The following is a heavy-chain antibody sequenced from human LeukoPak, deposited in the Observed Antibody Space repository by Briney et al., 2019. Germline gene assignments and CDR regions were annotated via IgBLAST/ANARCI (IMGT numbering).Heavy chain of an antibody. D-gene: IGHD2-2*02. CDR1: GYTFTGYY. CDR3: ARLGYCSSTSCDIGAFDI. CDR2: INPNSGGT. Sequence: ASVKVSCKASGYTFTGYYMHWVRQAPGQGLGWMGWINPNSGGTNYAQKFQGRVTMTRDTSISTAYMELSRLRSDDTAVYYCARLGYCSSTSCDIGAFDIWGQGTMVTVSS. V-gene: IGHV1-2*02. J-gene: IGHJ3*02.